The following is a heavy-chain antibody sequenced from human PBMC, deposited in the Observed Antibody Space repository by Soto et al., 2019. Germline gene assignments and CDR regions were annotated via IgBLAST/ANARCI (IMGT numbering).Heavy chain of an antibody. V-gene: IGHV3-64D*08. Sequence: PGGSLRLSCSAPGFTFSSYAMHWVRQAPGKGLEYVSAISSNGGSTYYADSVKGRFTISRDNSKNTLYLQMSSLRAEDTAVYYCVKVELEDILLRVYADWLYYFDYWGQGTLVTV. CDR3: VKVELEDILLRVYADWLYYFDY. J-gene: IGHJ4*02. D-gene: IGHD2-8*01. CDR1: GFTFSSYA. CDR2: ISSNGGST.